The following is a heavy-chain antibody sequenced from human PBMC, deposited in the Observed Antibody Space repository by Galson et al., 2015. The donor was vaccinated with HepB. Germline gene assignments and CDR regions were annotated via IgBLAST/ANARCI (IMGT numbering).Heavy chain of an antibody. CDR2: ISYSGST. J-gene: IGHJ4*02. CDR3: ARYVGSGKHFDY. CDR1: GGSVSSSGYY. V-gene: IGHV4-39*07. D-gene: IGHD3-10*01. Sequence: ETLSLTCSVSGGSVSSSGYYWGWIRQPPGKGLEWIATISYSGSTYYNPSLKSRVTISADTSKNQFSLMLSSLTAADTAVFYCARYVGSGKHFDYWGQGTLVTVSS.